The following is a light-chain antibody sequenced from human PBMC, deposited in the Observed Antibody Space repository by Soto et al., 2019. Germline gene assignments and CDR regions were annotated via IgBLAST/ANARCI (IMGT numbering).Light chain of an antibody. CDR3: HAYDSSLDAFV. Sequence: QTVVTQPPSASGTPGQRVSISCSGSSSNIGSNTVNWYQQVPGTAPKLLIYSNNQRPSGVPDRFSGSKSGTSASLAISGLQSEDEADYYCHAYDSSLDAFVFGTGTKLTVL. V-gene: IGLV1-44*01. J-gene: IGLJ1*01. CDR1: SSNIGSNT. CDR2: SNN.